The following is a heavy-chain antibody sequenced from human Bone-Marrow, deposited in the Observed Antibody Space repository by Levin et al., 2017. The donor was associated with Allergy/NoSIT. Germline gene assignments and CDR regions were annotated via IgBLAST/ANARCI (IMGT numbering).Heavy chain of an antibody. Sequence: GESLKISCAVSGFTLSGHYMDWVRQAPGKGLEWVGRTKNDADGYATEYAASVKGRFTISRDHSKSSLYLQMNSLKIEDTAFYYWVSWIRYQGYWGQATLVTVSS. CDR2: TKNDADGYAT. CDR1: GFTLSGHY. D-gene: IGHD3-16*02. CDR3: VSWIRYQGY. J-gene: IGHJ4*02. V-gene: IGHV3-72*01.